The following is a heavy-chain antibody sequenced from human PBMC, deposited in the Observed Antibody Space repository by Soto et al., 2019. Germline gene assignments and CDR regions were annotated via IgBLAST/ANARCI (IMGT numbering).Heavy chain of an antibody. CDR3: ERSSHFHY. CDR1: SASLSSSTYY. V-gene: IGHV4-39*01. D-gene: IGHD6-6*01. Sequence: SETLSLTCRVSSASLSSSTYYWSWIRQPPGRGPEWIGSIYYSGNTYYKPSLKSRVSISIDTSRNQFSLKLTSVTAADTGVYYGERSSHFHYWGPGILVTVS. J-gene: IGHJ4*02. CDR2: IYYSGNT.